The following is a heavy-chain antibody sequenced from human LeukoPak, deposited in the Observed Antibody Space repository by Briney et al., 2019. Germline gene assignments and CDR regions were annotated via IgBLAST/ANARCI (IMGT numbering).Heavy chain of an antibody. CDR3: ARIPDLSYYYDSSGLG. J-gene: IGHJ4*02. Sequence: SVKVSCKASGYTFTSYGISWVRQAPGQGLEWMGWISAYNGNTNYAQKLQGRVTMTTDTSTSTAYMELRSLRSDDTAVYYCARIPDLSYYYDSSGLGWGQGTLVTVSS. V-gene: IGHV1-18*01. CDR2: ISAYNGNT. CDR1: GYTFTSYG. D-gene: IGHD3-22*01.